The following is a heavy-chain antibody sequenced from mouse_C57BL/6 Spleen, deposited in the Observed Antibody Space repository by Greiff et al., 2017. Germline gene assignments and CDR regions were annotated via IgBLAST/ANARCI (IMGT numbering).Heavy chain of an antibody. CDR3: ARSYYGNYDWYFDV. D-gene: IGHD2-10*01. CDR2: ISYDGSN. V-gene: IGHV3-6*01. J-gene: IGHJ1*03. CDR1: GYSITSGYY. Sequence: EVQLQQSGPGLVKPSQSLSLTCSVTGYSITSGYYWNWIRQFPGNKLEWMGYISYDGSNNYNPSLKNRISITRDTSKNQFFLKLNSVTTEDTATYYCARSYYGNYDWYFDVWGTGTTVTVSS.